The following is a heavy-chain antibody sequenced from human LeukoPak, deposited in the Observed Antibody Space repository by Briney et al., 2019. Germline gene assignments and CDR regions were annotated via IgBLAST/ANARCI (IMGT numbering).Heavy chain of an antibody. D-gene: IGHD2/OR15-2a*01. CDR2: IRTKPNTYAT. Sequence: GGSLRLSCAASGFTFSDSTMHWVRQASGKGLEWVGRIRTKPNTYATAYAASVKGRFTISRDDSKNTAYLQMNSLKTDDTAVYYCTRHTERNSDWGQGTLVTVSS. CDR3: TRHTERNSD. CDR1: GFTFSDST. V-gene: IGHV3-73*01. J-gene: IGHJ4*02.